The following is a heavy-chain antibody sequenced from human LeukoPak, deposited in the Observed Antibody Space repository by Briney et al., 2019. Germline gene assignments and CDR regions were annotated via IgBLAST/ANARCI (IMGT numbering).Heavy chain of an antibody. V-gene: IGHV3-23*05. CDR1: GFTFTSYA. CDR2: INKSGGTT. Sequence: GGSLRLSCAASGFTFTSYAMSWVRQAPGKGLEWVSTINKSGGTTYYADSVKGRFTISRDNSKNTLYLQMDSPRVEDTAVYYCAKAAWGYCSSTSCYPPSYYYYYMDVWGKGTTVTISS. J-gene: IGHJ6*03. CDR3: AKAAWGYCSSTSCYPPSYYYYYMDV. D-gene: IGHD2-2*01.